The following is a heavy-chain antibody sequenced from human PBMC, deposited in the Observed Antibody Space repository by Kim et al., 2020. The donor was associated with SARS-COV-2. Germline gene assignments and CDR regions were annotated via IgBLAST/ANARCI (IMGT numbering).Heavy chain of an antibody. D-gene: IGHD3-16*01. CDR2: IIPILGIA. J-gene: IGHJ4*02. CDR3: AREPGEMASYYFDY. Sequence: SVKVSCKASGGTFSSYAISWVRQAPGQGLEWMGRIIPILGIANYAQKFQGRVTITADKSTSTAYMELSSLRSEDTAVYYCAREPGEMASYYFDYWGQGTLVTVSS. CDR1: GGTFSSYA. V-gene: IGHV1-69*04.